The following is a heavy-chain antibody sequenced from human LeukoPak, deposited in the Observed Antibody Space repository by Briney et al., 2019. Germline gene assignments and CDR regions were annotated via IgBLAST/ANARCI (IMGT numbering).Heavy chain of an antibody. Sequence: ASVKVSCKASGYTFTSYYMHWVRQAPGQGLEWMGIINPSGGSTSYAQKFQGRVTMTRDTSTSTVYMELSGLRSEDTAVYYCARDCTNGVCYIGSYGMDVWGQGTTVTVSS. V-gene: IGHV1-46*01. J-gene: IGHJ6*02. CDR2: INPSGGST. CDR3: ARDCTNGVCYIGSYGMDV. D-gene: IGHD2-8*01. CDR1: GYTFTSYY.